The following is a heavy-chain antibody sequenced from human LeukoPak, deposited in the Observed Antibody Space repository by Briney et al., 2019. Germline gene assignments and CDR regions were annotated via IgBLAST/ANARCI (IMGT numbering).Heavy chain of an antibody. V-gene: IGHV5-51*01. CDR2: IYPGDSDT. Sequence: GESLRISCMGSGYSFASFWIAWVRQMPGKGLECLGIIYPGDSDTICSPSFQGQVTISADKSITTAYLQWSSLKASDTAMYYCATTNTYGSGRHFDSWGQGTLVTVSS. CDR1: GYSFASFW. D-gene: IGHD3-10*01. J-gene: IGHJ4*02. CDR3: ATTNTYGSGRHFDS.